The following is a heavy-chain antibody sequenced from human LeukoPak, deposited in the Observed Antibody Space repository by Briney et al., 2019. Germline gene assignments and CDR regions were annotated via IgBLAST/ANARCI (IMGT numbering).Heavy chain of an antibody. J-gene: IGHJ4*02. D-gene: IGHD2-15*01. CDR3: ARHFGGLD. Sequence: GASLNISCKASGYTSTNYWIGWVRQLPGKGLEWMGIIYPGDSDTRYSPSFQGQVTISADKSSTTAYLHWGRLKASDTAMYYCARHFGGLDWGQGTLVTVSS. V-gene: IGHV5-51*01. CDR1: GYTSTNYW. CDR2: IYPGDSDT.